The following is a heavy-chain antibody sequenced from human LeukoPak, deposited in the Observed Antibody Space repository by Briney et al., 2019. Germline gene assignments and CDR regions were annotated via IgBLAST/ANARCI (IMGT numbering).Heavy chain of an antibody. CDR2: IKPSGGST. D-gene: IGHD3-10*01. J-gene: IGHJ4*02. V-gene: IGHV1-46*01. CDR3: ARDSYYGSGSYYTTIDY. Sequence: ASVKGSCKATGYTFTRYYMHWGRPAPGQRLEWMGIIKPSGGSTSYAQKFQGRVTMTRDTSTSTVYMELSSLRSEDTAVYYCARDSYYGSGSYYTTIDYWGQGTLVTVSS. CDR1: GYTFTRYY.